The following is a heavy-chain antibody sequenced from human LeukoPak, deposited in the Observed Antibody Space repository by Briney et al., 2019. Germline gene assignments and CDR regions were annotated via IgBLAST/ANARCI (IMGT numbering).Heavy chain of an antibody. Sequence: ASVKVSCKASGYTFNTYGITWVRQAPGQGLEWMGWINTNTGNPTYAQGFTGRFVFSLDTSVSTAYLQISSLKAEDTAVYYCARSYGDYDNWFDPWGQGTLVTVSS. J-gene: IGHJ5*02. CDR3: ARSYGDYDNWFDP. V-gene: IGHV7-4-1*02. CDR1: GYTFNTYG. CDR2: INTNTGNP. D-gene: IGHD4-17*01.